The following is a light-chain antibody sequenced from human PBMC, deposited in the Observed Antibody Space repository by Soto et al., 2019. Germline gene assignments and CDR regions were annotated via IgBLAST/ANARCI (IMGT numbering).Light chain of an antibody. CDR1: QGIKND. CDR2: DVS. J-gene: IGKJ1*01. Sequence: DIQMTQSPSTLSASIGERVTITCRASQGIKNDLAWYQQKPGKAPKRLIYDVSSWQSGAPARFSGSGSETDFTLTISSLQPEDFAAYYCLQHHSCPQTFGQGTKVDIK. V-gene: IGKV1-17*01. CDR3: LQHHSCPQT.